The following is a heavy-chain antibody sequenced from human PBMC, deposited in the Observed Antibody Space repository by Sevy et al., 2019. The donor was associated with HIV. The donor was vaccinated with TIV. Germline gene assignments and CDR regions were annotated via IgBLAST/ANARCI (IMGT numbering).Heavy chain of an antibody. V-gene: IGHV3-33*01. Sequence: EGSLRLSCAAAGFTFSSYAMHWVRQAPGKGLEWVAIIWSDGAYKYHGDSVKGRFTISRDNSKNTLYLQMNNLRVEDTAVYYCARGGYYYDNAAYYAFDSWGQGTLVTVSS. CDR3: ARGGYYYDNAAYYAFDS. CDR1: GFTFSSYA. J-gene: IGHJ4*02. D-gene: IGHD3-22*01. CDR2: IWSDGAYK.